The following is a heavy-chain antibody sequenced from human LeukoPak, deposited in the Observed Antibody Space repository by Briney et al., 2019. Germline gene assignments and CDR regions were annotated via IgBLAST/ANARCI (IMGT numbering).Heavy chain of an antibody. Sequence: GGTLTLPRAASDLTVSNTYIPWVGPTPGRGLTGVSFIYTNGATHYADSVKGRFTISRDNSKYTLYLQMNSLRADDTALYYCAGPSVRGKDWYFDLWGRGTLVMVSS. J-gene: IGHJ2*01. V-gene: IGHV3-53*01. D-gene: IGHD3-10*01. CDR1: DLTVSNTY. CDR3: AGPSVRGKDWYFDL. CDR2: IYTNGAT.